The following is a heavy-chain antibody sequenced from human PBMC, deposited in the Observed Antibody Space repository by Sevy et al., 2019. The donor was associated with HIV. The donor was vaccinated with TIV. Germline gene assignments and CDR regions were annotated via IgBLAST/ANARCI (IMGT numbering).Heavy chain of an antibody. J-gene: IGHJ4*02. CDR1: GFTFSSYA. D-gene: IGHD1-26*01. V-gene: IGHV3-30-3*01. CDR2: ISYDRDIK. Sequence: KSLKISCAASGFTFSSYALHWLRQAPGKGLEWVAAISYDRDIKHHADSVKGRFTIYRENSKDTLDLQMSSLRTEDTAVYHCARSVSRTSWSFHPLDDWGQGTLVPVSS. CDR3: ARSVSRTSWSFHPLDD.